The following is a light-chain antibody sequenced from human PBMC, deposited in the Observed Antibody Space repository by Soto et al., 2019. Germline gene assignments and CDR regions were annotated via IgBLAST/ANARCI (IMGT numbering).Light chain of an antibody. CDR1: QSVSSSY. V-gene: IGKV3-20*01. CDR3: QQYGSSSWT. Sequence: EIVLTQSPGTLSLSPGERATLSCRASQSVSSSYLAWYQQKPGQAPRLLIYGTSSRATAIPDRFSGSGSGTDFTRTISRLEPEDVAVYYCQQYGSSSWTFGQGTKVEIK. J-gene: IGKJ1*01. CDR2: GTS.